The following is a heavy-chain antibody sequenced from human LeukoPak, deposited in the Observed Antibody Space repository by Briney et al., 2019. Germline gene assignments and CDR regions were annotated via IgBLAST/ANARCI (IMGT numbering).Heavy chain of an antibody. J-gene: IGHJ4*02. D-gene: IGHD5-18*01. CDR3: AKDWIQFNRVFDCFDS. CDR1: GFPFETNA. V-gene: IGHV3-23*01. Sequence: GGSLRLSCATSGFPFETNAMSWVRQAPGKGLEWVATIGNTETFYAYSVTGRFTISRDNSKNTVNLQTNRLRVEDTAIYYCAKDWIQFNRVFDCFDSWGQGTLVTVSS. CDR2: IGNTET.